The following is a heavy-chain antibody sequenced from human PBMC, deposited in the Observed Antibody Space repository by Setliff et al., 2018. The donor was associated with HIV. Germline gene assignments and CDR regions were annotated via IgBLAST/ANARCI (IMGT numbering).Heavy chain of an antibody. Sequence: SETLSLTCTVSGGSFSAYYWSWIRQPAGEGLEYIGRVHSTRTTIYNPSLKSRVTMSVDTSKNQLSLKLRSVTAADTAVYYCARARITMTGGRLEPYAFDRWGQGTKVTVSS. J-gene: IGHJ3*01. CDR1: GGSFSAYY. D-gene: IGHD3-22*01. CDR2: VHSTRTT. V-gene: IGHV4-4*07. CDR3: ARARITMTGGRLEPYAFDR.